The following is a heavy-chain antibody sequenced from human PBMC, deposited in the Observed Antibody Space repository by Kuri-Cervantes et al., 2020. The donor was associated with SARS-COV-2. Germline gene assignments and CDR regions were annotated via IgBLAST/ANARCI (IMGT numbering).Heavy chain of an antibody. J-gene: IGHJ4*02. CDR2: IKQDGSEK. CDR1: GFTFSSYW. D-gene: IGHD6-13*01. CDR3: VGHGSSSI. Sequence: GESLKISCAASGFTFSSYWMSWVRQAPGKGLEWVANIKQDGSEKYYVDSVKGRFTISRDDSKNTLYVHMNNLRVDDTAVYYCVGHGSSSIWGQGTLVTVSS. V-gene: IGHV3-7*03.